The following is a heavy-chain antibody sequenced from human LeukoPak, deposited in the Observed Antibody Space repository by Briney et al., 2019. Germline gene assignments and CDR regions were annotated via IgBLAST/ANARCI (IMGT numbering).Heavy chain of an antibody. D-gene: IGHD3-16*02. CDR1: GGSISSTTYY. Sequence: SETLSLTCIVSGGSISSTTYYWGWIRQPPGKRLEWIGSIYYSGNTYYNPSLKSRVTISIDTSKNQFSLNLNSVTAADTAVYYCARFRGYVWGSYRYTPYMFDYWGQGTLVTVSS. J-gene: IGHJ4*02. V-gene: IGHV4-39*01. CDR3: ARFRGYVWGSYRYTPYMFDY. CDR2: IYYSGNT.